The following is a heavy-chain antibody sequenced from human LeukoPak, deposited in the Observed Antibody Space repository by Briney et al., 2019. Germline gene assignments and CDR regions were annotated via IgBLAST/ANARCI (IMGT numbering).Heavy chain of an antibody. CDR2: INPSGGST. V-gene: IGHV1-46*01. J-gene: IGHJ6*03. CDR1: GYTFTSYY. CDR3: ARGVLGGHSGYDLRYYYYYMDV. Sequence: ASVKVSCKASGYTFTSYYMHWVRQAPGQGLEWMGIINPSGGSTSYAQKFQGRVTMTRDMSTSTVYMELSSLRSEDTAVYYCARGVLGGHSGYDLRYYYYYMDVWGKGTTVTVSS. D-gene: IGHD5-12*01.